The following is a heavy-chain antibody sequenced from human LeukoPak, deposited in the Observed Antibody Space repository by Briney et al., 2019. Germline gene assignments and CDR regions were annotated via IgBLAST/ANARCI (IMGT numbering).Heavy chain of an antibody. Sequence: SGTLSLTCVVSGASIVSSNWYSWVRQPPGKGLEWIGEIYHDGNSNYSPSLKSRVTISVDKSKNQFSLKLRSVTAADTAVFYSARHRGYSFDFRGRGTLVTVSS. CDR2: IYHDGNS. V-gene: IGHV4-4*02. J-gene: IGHJ4*02. CDR3: ARHRGYSFDF. CDR1: GASIVSSNW.